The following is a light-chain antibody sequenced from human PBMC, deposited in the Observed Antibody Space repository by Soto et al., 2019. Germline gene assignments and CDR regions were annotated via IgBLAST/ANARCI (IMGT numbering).Light chain of an antibody. CDR1: SSDIGSYNF. J-gene: IGLJ2*01. Sequence: QSALTQPPSASGSPGQSVTISCTGTSSDIGSYNFVSWYQQHPGKAPKLLIFEVTKRPSGVPDRFSASASGNTASLTVSGLQAEDEADYYCSSYAGNNNVIFGGGTKLTVL. V-gene: IGLV2-8*01. CDR3: SSYAGNNNVI. CDR2: EVT.